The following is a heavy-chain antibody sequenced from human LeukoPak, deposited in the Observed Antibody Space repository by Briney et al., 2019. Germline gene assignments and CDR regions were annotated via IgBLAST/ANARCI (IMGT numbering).Heavy chain of an antibody. CDR1: GFTFSSYA. V-gene: IGHV3-23*01. Sequence: GGSLRLSCAASGFTFSSYAMTWVRQAPGKGLEWVSSISGSGDYTNYAGSVKGRFTISRDNSKNTLYLQMNSLRAEDTAVYYCARDGRFLEWLLLTSPWFDPWGQGTLVTVSS. D-gene: IGHD3-3*01. CDR3: ARDGRFLEWLLLTSPWFDP. CDR2: ISGSGDYT. J-gene: IGHJ5*02.